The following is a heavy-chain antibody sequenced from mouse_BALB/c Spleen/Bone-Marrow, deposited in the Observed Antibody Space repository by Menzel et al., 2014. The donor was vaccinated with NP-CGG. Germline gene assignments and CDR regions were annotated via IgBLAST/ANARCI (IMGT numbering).Heavy chain of an antibody. CDR2: IYPGDGDT. Sequence: VQLQQSGAELVRPGSSVKISCKASGYAFSRYWMSWVKRRPGQGLEWIGQIYPGDGDTNYNGKFKDKATLTADKSSSTAYMHLSSLTSEDSAVYFCARQVVHDYWGQGTTLTVSS. CDR3: ARQVVHDY. CDR1: GYAFSRYW. V-gene: IGHV1-80*01. D-gene: IGHD6-2*01. J-gene: IGHJ2*01.